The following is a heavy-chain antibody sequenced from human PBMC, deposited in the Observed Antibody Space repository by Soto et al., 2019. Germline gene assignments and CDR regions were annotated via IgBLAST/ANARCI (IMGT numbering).Heavy chain of an antibody. D-gene: IGHD6-19*01. V-gene: IGHV3-33*03. J-gene: IGHJ4*02. CDR2: MWYDGSNR. Sequence: QVRLVESGGGVVQPGRSLRLSCAASGFTFSNYGMHWVRQAPGKGLEWVAVMWYDGSNRYYADSVKGRFTISRDNPKNTLYLQMNSLRAEDMAVYYCARVPGESSSGWRLHFDDWGQGTLVAVSS. CDR3: ARVPGESSSGWRLHFDD. CDR1: GFTFSNYG.